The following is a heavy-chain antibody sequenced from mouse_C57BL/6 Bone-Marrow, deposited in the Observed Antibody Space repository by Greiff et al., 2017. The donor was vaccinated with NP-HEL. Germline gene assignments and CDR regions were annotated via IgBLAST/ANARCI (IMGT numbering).Heavy chain of an antibody. CDR1: GYTFTSYW. CDR3: ARRVYD. Sequence: QVQLQQPGAELVKPGASVKLSCKASGYTFTSYWMQWVKQRPGQGLEWIGEIDPSDSYTNYNQKFKGKATLTVDTSSSTAYMQLSSLTSEDNAVYYCARRVYDWGQGTTLTVAS. V-gene: IGHV1-50*01. J-gene: IGHJ2*01. D-gene: IGHD2-12*01. CDR2: IDPSDSYT.